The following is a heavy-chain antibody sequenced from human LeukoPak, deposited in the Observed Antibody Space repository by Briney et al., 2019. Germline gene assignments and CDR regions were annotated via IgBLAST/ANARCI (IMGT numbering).Heavy chain of an antibody. CDR2: ISGSGGST. D-gene: IGHD1-14*01. J-gene: IGHJ6*02. Sequence: GGSLRLSCAASGFTFSSYAMSWVRQAPGKGLEWVSAISGSGGSTYYADSVKGRFTISRDNSKNTLYLQMNSLRAEDTAVYYCAKRGWPDFYYYYYGMDVWGQGTTVTVSS. CDR3: AKRGWPDFYYYYYGMDV. V-gene: IGHV3-23*01. CDR1: GFTFSSYA.